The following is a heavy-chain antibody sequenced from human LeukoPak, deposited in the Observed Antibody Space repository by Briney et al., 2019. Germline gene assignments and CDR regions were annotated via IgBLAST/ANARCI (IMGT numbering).Heavy chain of an antibody. CDR3: AKEHGEFDL. V-gene: IGHV3-7*03. CDR1: RFTFSTYW. D-gene: IGHD7-27*01. Sequence: PGGSLRLSCAASRFTFSTYWMSWVRQAPGKGLEWVANIKQDGREKYYVDSVKGRFTISRDNAKNSLYLQMNSLRAEDTAVYYCAKEHGEFDLWGRGTLVTVSS. CDR2: IKQDGREK. J-gene: IGHJ2*01.